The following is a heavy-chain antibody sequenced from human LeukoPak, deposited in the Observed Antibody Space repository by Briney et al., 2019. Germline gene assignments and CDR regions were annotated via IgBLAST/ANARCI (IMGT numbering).Heavy chain of an antibody. CDR2: IKKDGSEK. J-gene: IGHJ4*02. D-gene: IGHD2-21*01. CDR3: ARGHYSGFEY. Sequence: GGSLRLSCAASGFSVSNYYMNWIRQAPGKGLEWVANIKKDGSEKYYVDSVKGRFTISRDNAKNLLYLLMNSLRVEDTAVYYCARGHYSGFEYWGQGSLVTVSS. V-gene: IGHV3-7*01. CDR1: GFSVSNYY.